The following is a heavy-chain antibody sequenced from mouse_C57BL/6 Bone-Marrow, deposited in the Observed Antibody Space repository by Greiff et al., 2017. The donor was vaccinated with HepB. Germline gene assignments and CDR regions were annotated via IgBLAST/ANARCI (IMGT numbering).Heavy chain of an antibody. J-gene: IGHJ2*01. CDR2: IYPRSGNT. V-gene: IGHV1-81*01. Sequence: VQGVESGAELARPGASVKLSCKASGYTFTSYGISWVKQSTGQGLEWIGEIYPRSGNTYYNEKFKGKATLTADKSSSTAYMELRSLTSEDSAVYFCARSENWGDYWGQGTTLTVSS. CDR1: GYTFTSYG. CDR3: ARSENWGDY. D-gene: IGHD4-1*01.